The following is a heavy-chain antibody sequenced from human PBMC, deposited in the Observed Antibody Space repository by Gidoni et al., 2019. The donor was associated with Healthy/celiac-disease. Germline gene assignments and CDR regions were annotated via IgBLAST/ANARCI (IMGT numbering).Heavy chain of an antibody. CDR3: ARDIMITFGGVIVYYYYYGMDV. CDR1: GYPFTGYY. D-gene: IGHD3-16*02. CDR2: INPNRGGT. Sequence: QVQLVQSGAAVKKPGAPVTVCCQASGYPFTGYYLHWVRQAPGQGLEWMGWINPNRGGTNYAQKFQGRVTMTRDTSISTAYMELSRLRSDDTAVYYCARDIMITFGGVIVYYYYYGMDVWGQGTTVTVSS. V-gene: IGHV1-2*02. J-gene: IGHJ6*02.